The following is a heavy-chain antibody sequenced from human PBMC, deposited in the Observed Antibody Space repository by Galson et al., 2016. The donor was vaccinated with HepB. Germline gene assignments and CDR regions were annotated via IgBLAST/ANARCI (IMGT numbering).Heavy chain of an antibody. V-gene: IGHV3-30*18. CDR2: ISYDGRNE. CDR1: GFTFNKYG. J-gene: IGHJ4*02. Sequence: SLRLSCAASGFTFNKYGMHWVRQAPDKGLEWVAVISYDGRNEYYGDSVKGRFTVSRDNSKNTVYLQMNSLRGEDTAVYYCAKGWAEWLVQDHFDHWGQGILVTVSP. CDR3: AKGWAEWLVQDHFDH. D-gene: IGHD3-3*01.